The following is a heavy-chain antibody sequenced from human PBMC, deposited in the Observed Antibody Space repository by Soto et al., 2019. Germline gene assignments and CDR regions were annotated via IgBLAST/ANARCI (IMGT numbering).Heavy chain of an antibody. CDR3: VALAARDYYGMDV. D-gene: IGHD6-6*01. V-gene: IGHV3-64D*06. CDR1: GFTFSSYA. Sequence: PGGSLRLSCSASGFTFSSYAMHWVRQAPGKGLEYVSAISSNGGSTYYADSVKGRFTISRDNSKNTLYLQMSSLRAEDTAVYYCVALAARDYYGMDVWGQGTTVTVSS. CDR2: ISSNGGST. J-gene: IGHJ6*02.